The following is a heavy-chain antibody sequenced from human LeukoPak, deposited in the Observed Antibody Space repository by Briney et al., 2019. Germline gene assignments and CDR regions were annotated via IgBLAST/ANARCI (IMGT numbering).Heavy chain of an antibody. CDR2: IYYSGST. J-gene: IGHJ4*02. V-gene: IGHV4-59*01. CDR1: GGSISSYY. Sequence: PSETLSLTCTVSGGSISSYYWSWIRQPPGKGLEWIGYIYYSGSTNYNPSLKSRVTISVDTSKNQFSLRLSSVTAADTAVYYCARGETYCGGDCYSYFDYWGQGTLVTVSS. D-gene: IGHD2-21*02. CDR3: ARGETYCGGDCYSYFDY.